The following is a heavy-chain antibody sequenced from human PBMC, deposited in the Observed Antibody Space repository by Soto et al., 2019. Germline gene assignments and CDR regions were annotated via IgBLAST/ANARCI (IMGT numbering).Heavy chain of an antibody. D-gene: IGHD2-21*02. Sequence: SETLFLTCSVSGGSISSYYWSWIRQPPGKGLEWIGYIFYSGRSGSTNYNPSLKSRVTISVDTSKNQFSLKLSSVTAADTAVYYCARTALGWFDPWGQGTLVTVSS. CDR3: ARTALGWFDP. V-gene: IGHV4-59*01. J-gene: IGHJ5*02. CDR1: GGSISSYY. CDR2: IFYSGRSGST.